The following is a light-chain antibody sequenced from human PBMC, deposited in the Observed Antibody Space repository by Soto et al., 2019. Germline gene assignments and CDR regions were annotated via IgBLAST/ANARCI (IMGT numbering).Light chain of an antibody. J-gene: IGKJ4*01. V-gene: IGKV3-20*01. CDR2: GAS. Sequence: EIVLTQSPGTLSLSPGERATLSCRASQIVSSTYLAWFQQKPGQAPRLLIYGASTRATGIPDRFSGSGSGADCTLTISGLEPEDFGLYYCQQYGVTPPNTFGGGTKVEV. CDR3: QQYGVTPPNT. CDR1: QIVSSTY.